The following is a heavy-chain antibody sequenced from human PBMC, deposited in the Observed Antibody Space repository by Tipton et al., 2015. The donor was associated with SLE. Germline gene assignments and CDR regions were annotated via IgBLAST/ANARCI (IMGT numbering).Heavy chain of an antibody. J-gene: IGHJ2*01. D-gene: IGHD2-8*01. Sequence: SLRLSCVISASTFDDYAMHWVRQGPGKGLVWASCISGDGSRTYYADSVKGRFTISRDNARNTLYLQMNSLRVEDTGVYYCARLRNGDWYFDLWGRGTLVTVSS. CDR2: ISGDGSRT. CDR3: ARLRNGDWYFDL. CDR1: ASTFDDYA. V-gene: IGHV3-74*01.